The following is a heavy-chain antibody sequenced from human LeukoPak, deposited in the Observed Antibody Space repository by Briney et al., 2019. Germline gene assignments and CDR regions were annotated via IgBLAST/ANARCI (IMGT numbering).Heavy chain of an antibody. Sequence: KKSGPTLVKPTQTLTLTCTLSGFSLSTSGGGVAWIRRPPGKALVWLAPIYWDDDKRYSPSLKSRLTLTKDTSKNQVVLTMTDMDPVDTATYCCAHSRVYYYGSGSYFPKTLDYWGQGTLVTVSS. V-gene: IGHV2-5*02. CDR2: IYWDDDK. D-gene: IGHD3-10*01. CDR1: GFSLSTSGGG. J-gene: IGHJ4*02. CDR3: AHSRVYYYGSGSYFPKTLDY.